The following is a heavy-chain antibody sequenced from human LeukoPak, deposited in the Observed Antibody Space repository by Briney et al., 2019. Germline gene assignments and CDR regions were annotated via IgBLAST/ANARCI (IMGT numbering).Heavy chain of an antibody. D-gene: IGHD3-10*01. J-gene: IGHJ5*02. CDR2: ISSTSTYM. CDR3: ARGLGGVSIGAS. Sequence: GGSLRLSCAASGFTFSTYAMSWLRQAPRKGLEWVSSISSTSTYMYYADSVKGRFTISRDNAKNSLYLQMSLLSAEDTAVYFCARGLGGVSIGASWGQGTLVTVSS. V-gene: IGHV3-21*01. CDR1: GFTFSTYA.